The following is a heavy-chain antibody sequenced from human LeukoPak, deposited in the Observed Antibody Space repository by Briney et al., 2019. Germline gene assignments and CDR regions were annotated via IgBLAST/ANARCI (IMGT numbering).Heavy chain of an antibody. CDR2: TYYRSKWYN. D-gene: IGHD2/OR15-2a*01. CDR1: GDTVSSNSAA. Sequence: SQTLSLTCALSGDTVSSNSAAWNWIRQSPSRGLEWLGRTYYRSKWYNDYAVSVKIRITINPDTSKNQFSLQLNSVTPEDTAVYYCARVVTNTRGFNWFDPWGQGTLVTVSS. J-gene: IGHJ5*02. CDR3: ARVVTNTRGFNWFDP. V-gene: IGHV6-1*01.